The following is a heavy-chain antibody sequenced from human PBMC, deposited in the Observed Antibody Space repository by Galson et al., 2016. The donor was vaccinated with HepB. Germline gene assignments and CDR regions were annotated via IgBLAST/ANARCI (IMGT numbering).Heavy chain of an antibody. CDR3: AHFNYGSQSFDY. J-gene: IGHJ4*02. CDR1: GFSLSTSLVG. Sequence: PALVKPTQTLTLTCTFSGFSLSTSLVGVGWIRQPPGEALEWLALIYWNDEKRYSTSLKSRLTITKDTSKNQVVLTVTNLDPVDTATYYCAHFNYGSQSFDYWGQGTLVTVSS. V-gene: IGHV2-5*01. D-gene: IGHD5-24*01. CDR2: IYWNDEK.